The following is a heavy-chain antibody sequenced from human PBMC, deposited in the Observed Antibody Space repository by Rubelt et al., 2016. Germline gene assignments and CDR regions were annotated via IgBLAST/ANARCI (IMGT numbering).Heavy chain of an antibody. CDR2: A. Sequence: ANYAQKFQGRVTITADESTSTAYMELSSLRSEDTAVYYCARDRASAAGELLSQYYFDYWGQGTLVTVSS. CDR3: ARDRASAAGELLSQYYFDY. V-gene: IGHV1-69*01. D-gene: IGHD6-13*01. J-gene: IGHJ4*02.